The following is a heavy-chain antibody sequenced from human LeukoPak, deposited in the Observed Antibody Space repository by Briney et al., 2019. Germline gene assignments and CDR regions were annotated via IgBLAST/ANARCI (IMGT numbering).Heavy chain of an antibody. D-gene: IGHD1-26*01. CDR1: GFTFIGYG. CDR3: AKRWDSTWSYFDL. J-gene: IGHJ4*02. V-gene: IGHV3-30*02. CDR2: IQYDGDNK. Sequence: GGSLRLSCAASGFTFIGYGMHWVRQAPGKGLEWVAFIQYDGDNKYYADSVKGRFTISRDDSQNTLYLQMNSLTVEDTAVYYCAKRWDSTWSYFDLWGQGTLVTVSS.